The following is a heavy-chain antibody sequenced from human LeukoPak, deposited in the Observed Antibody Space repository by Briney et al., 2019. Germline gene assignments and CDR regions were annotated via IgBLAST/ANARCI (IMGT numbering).Heavy chain of an antibody. CDR1: DSPFTTFS. CDR2: IYPGVSDT. CDR3: ARQSPDAFDI. V-gene: IGHV5-51*01. J-gene: IGHJ3*02. Sequence: GGPREISGQGLDSPFTTFSFTWAAQLHGKGLAWMGIIYPGVSDTRYSPSFQGQVTISADKSISTAYLQWSSLKASDTAMYYCARQSPDAFDIWGQRTMVTVSS.